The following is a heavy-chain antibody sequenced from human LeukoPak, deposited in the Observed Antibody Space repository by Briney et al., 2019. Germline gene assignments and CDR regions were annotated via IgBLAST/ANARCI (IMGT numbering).Heavy chain of an antibody. D-gene: IGHD2-21*02. V-gene: IGHV3-23*01. J-gene: IGHJ4*02. CDR2: ISVRGDGT. CDR3: AKARGFAVVTAIDS. CDR1: GFTFSTYA. Sequence: GGSLRLSCAASGFTFSTYAMNWVRQAPGKGLEWVSDISVRGDGTFYADSVKGRFSISRDTSKSTLSLQMNSLRAEDTAVYYCAKARGFAVVTAIDSWGQGTLVTVSS.